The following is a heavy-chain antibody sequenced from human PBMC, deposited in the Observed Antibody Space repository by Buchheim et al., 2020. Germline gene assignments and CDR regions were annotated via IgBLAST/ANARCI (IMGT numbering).Heavy chain of an antibody. J-gene: IGHJ5*02. CDR1: GFTFSSYG. D-gene: IGHD3-10*01. CDR3: AKSYYGSGSRVNWFDP. V-gene: IGHV3-30*18. CDR2: ISYDGSNK. Sequence: QVQLVESGGGVVQPGRSLRLSCAASGFTFSSYGMHWVRQAPGKGLEWVAVISYDGSNKYYADSVKGRFTISRDNSKNTLYLQMNSLRAEDTAVYYCAKSYYGSGSRVNWFDPGGQGTL.